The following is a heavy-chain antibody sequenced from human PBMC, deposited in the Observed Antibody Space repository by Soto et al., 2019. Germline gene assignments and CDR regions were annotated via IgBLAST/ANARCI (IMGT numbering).Heavy chain of an antibody. CDR3: ARSKATVLDY. D-gene: IGHD4-17*01. CDR2: THHSGRT. Sequence: QVQLQESGPGLVKPSGTLSLTCTVSGGSMSSSNWWNWVRQPPGKGLEWIGETHHSGRTNYNPSLKSGVTISVDKSKHHFTLKLSSVTAADTAVYYCARSKATVLDYWGQGTLVTVSS. CDR1: GGSMSSSNW. V-gene: IGHV4-4*02. J-gene: IGHJ4*02.